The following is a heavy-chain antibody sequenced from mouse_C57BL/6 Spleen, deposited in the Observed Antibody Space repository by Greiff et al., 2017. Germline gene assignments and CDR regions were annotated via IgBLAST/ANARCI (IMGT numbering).Heavy chain of an antibody. CDR3: ARREMGSPFAY. Sequence: VQLQQSGPELVKPGASVKISCKASGYSFTGYYMNWVKQSPEKSLEWIGEINPSTGGTTYNQKFKAKATLTVDKSSSTAYMQLKSLTSEDSAVYYCARREMGSPFAYWGQGTLVTVSA. D-gene: IGHD2-3*01. CDR2: INPSTGGT. CDR1: GYSFTGYY. V-gene: IGHV1-42*01. J-gene: IGHJ3*01.